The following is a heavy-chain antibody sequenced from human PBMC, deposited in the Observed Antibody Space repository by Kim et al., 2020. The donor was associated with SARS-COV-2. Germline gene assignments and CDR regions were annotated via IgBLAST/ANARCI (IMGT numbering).Heavy chain of an antibody. CDR3: ARGLHY. V-gene: IGHV4-30-4*01. CDR2: YRGST. D-gene: IGHD5-12*01. Sequence: YRGSTYYNPSLKSRVTISVDTSKNQFSLELSSVTAADTAVYYCARGLHYWGQGTLVTVSS. J-gene: IGHJ4*02.